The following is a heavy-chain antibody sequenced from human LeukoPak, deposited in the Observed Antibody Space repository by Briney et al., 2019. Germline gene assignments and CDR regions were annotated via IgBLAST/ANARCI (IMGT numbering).Heavy chain of an antibody. J-gene: IGHJ4*02. CDR2: ISTYTGNS. CDR1: GYTFSNYV. CDR3: ARTMTTGATHGELDF. V-gene: IGHV1-18*01. Sequence: ASVKVSGKASGYTFSNYVLTWVRQAPGQGLEWMGRISTYTGNSNYAQKFQDRVTMTTDTSTSTAYMELRNLSSDDTAVYYCARTMTTGATHGELDFWGQGTLVTVSS. D-gene: IGHD4-17*01.